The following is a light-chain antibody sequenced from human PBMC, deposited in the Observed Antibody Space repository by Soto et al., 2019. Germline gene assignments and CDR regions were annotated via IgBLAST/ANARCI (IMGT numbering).Light chain of an antibody. Sequence: RGMTQSPATLSAAPGEKIALSCRASQTLSSNLAWYQHKPCRAPRPLIYATSTLDNDVSARFSGSGDGTEFTLTISSLQPEDFAVYSCQQYNHWPQVSFGPGNTVAIK. J-gene: IGKJ1*01. CDR1: QTLSSN. CDR3: QQYNHWPQVS. V-gene: IGKV3-15*01. CDR2: ATS.